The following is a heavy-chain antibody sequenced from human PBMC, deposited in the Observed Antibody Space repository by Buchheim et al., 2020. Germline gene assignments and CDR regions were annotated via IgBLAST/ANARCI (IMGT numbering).Heavy chain of an antibody. J-gene: IGHJ5*02. Sequence: QVHLQESGPGLVKPSQTLSLTCTVSGGSISSGDYYWSWIRQPPGKGLEWIGYIYYSGSTYSNPSLKSRVTISVDTSKNQFSLKLSSVTAADTAVYYCARGVVVAATPGNWFDPWGQGTL. CDR2: IYYSGST. V-gene: IGHV4-30-4*01. D-gene: IGHD2-15*01. CDR3: ARGVVVAATPGNWFDP. CDR1: GGSISSGDYY.